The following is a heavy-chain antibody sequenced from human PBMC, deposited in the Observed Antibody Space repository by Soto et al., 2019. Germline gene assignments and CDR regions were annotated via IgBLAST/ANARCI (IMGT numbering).Heavy chain of an antibody. V-gene: IGHV4-39*01. D-gene: IGHD3-22*01. CDR3: ARPIEGGSSGYYH. CDR2: FYYSGST. CDR1: GGSISSSNYY. J-gene: IGHJ5*02. Sequence: QLQLQESGPGLVKPSETLSLTCTVSGGSISSSNYYCAWIRQPPGKGLEWIGSFYYSGSTYYKPSLKSRVSISVDTSKNQFALKLSSVTAADTAVYYCARPIEGGSSGYYHWGQGTLVTVSS.